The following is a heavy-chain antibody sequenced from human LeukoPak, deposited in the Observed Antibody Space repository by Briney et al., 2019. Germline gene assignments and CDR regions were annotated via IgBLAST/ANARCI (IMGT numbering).Heavy chain of an antibody. Sequence: GESLKISCKGSEYSFTTYWMGWVRQMPGKGLEWMGIIFPGDSDTRYSPSFQGQVTISVDKSISTAYLQWSSLKASDTAMYFCAGRSNWNYNFDYWGQGTLVTVTS. J-gene: IGHJ4*02. CDR3: AGRSNWNYNFDY. V-gene: IGHV5-51*01. D-gene: IGHD1-7*01. CDR2: IFPGDSDT. CDR1: EYSFTTYW.